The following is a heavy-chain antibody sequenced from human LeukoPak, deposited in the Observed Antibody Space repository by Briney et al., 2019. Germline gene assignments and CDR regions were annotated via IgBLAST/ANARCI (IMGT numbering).Heavy chain of an antibody. CDR1: GGSIGTNY. CDR2: SSYSGSS. D-gene: IGHD6-13*01. J-gene: IGHJ4*02. Sequence: PSETLSLTCSVSGGSIGTNYWSWIRQVPGKGLEWIGYSSYSGSSNYNPSLKSRVTISVDTSKTQFPLYLNSVTAADTAVYYCARSDTHHIHSSSWHFDYWGQGTLVTVSS. CDR3: ARSDTHHIHSSSWHFDY. V-gene: IGHV4-59*01.